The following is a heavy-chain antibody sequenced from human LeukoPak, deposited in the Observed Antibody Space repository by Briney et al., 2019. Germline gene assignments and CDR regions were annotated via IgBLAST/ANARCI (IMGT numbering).Heavy chain of an antibody. CDR1: GYTLTELS. Sequence: GASVNVSFKVSGYTLTELSMHWVRQAPGKGLEWMGGFDPEDGETIYAQKFQGRVTMTEDTSTDTAYMELSSLRSEDTAVYYCATMKWELLGSWFDPWGQGTLVTVSS. CDR2: FDPEDGET. V-gene: IGHV1-24*01. CDR3: ATMKWELLGSWFDP. D-gene: IGHD1-26*01. J-gene: IGHJ5*02.